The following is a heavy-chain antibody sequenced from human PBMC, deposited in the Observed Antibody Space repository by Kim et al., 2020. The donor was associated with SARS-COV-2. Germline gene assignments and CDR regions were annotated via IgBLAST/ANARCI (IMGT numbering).Heavy chain of an antibody. J-gene: IGHJ4*02. CDR3: AKDQGSGWYGPEPFDY. CDR1: GFTFSSYA. V-gene: IGHV3-23*01. D-gene: IGHD6-19*01. CDR2: ISGSGGST. Sequence: GGSLRLSCAASGFTFSSYAMSWVRQAPGKGLEWVSAISGSGGSTYYADSVKGRFTISRDNSKNTLYLQMNSLRAEDTAVYYCAKDQGSGWYGPEPFDYWGQGTLVTVSS.